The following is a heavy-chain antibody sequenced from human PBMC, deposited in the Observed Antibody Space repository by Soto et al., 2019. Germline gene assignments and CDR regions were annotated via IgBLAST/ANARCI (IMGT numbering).Heavy chain of an antibody. J-gene: IGHJ3*02. CDR2: IYWDDDK. D-gene: IGHD3-22*01. CDR1: GFSLSTSGVG. CDR3: APAGIVVLFEAFDI. Sequence: QITLKESGPTLVKPTQTLTLTCTFSGFSLSTSGVGVGWIRQPPGKALEWLALIYWDDDKRYSPSLKSRLTIXKXPXTHQAVLTMPNMDPVDTATYYCAPAGIVVLFEAFDIWGQGTMVTVSS. V-gene: IGHV2-5*02.